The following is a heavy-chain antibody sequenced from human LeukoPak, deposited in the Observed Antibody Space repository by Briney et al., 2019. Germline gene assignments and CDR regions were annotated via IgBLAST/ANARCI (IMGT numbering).Heavy chain of an antibody. D-gene: IGHD6-13*01. CDR3: AKDGRYSSSWYSWFDP. V-gene: IGHV3-9*01. CDR2: ISWNSGSI. CDR1: GFTFDDYA. Sequence: PGGSLRLSCAASGFTFDDYAMHWVRQAPGKGLEWVSGISWNSGSIGYADSVKGRFTISRDNAKNSLYLQMNSLRAEDTALYYCAKDGRYSSSWYSWFDPWGQGTLVTVSS. J-gene: IGHJ5*02.